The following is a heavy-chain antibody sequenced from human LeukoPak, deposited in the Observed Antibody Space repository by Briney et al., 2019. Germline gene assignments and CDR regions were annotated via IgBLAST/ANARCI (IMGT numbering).Heavy chain of an antibody. Sequence: GGSLRLSCAASGFTFSSYGMHWVRQAPGKGLEWVAVIWYDGSNKYYADSVKGRFTISRDNSKNTLYLQMNSLRAEDTAVYYCAEDQYGSSGYFDYWGQGTLVTVSS. J-gene: IGHJ4*02. CDR2: IWYDGSNK. CDR1: GFTFSSYG. CDR3: AEDQYGSSGYFDY. D-gene: IGHD3-22*01. V-gene: IGHV3-33*06.